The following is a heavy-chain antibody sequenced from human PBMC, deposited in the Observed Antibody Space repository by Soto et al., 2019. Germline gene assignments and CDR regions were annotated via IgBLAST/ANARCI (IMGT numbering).Heavy chain of an antibody. Sequence: PGGSLRLSCAASGFTFSSYGMHWVRQAPGKGLEWVAVIWYDGSNKYYADSVKGRFTISRDNSKNTLYLQMNSLRAEDTAVYYCASSVLWFGPNRHFDYWGQGTLVTVST. CDR1: GFTFSSYG. CDR2: IWYDGSNK. V-gene: IGHV3-33*01. D-gene: IGHD3-10*01. J-gene: IGHJ4*02. CDR3: ASSVLWFGPNRHFDY.